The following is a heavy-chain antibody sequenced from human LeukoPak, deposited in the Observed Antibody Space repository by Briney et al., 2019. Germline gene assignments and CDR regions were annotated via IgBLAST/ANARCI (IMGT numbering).Heavy chain of an antibody. Sequence: PGGTLRLSCAASGFTFSSYAMSWVRQAPGKGLEWVSTISGDGINYADSVKGRFTISRDNSKNTVFLQMNSLRAEDAAVYYCAKGTTTYDYWGQGTLVTVSS. CDR3: AKGTTTYDY. V-gene: IGHV3-23*01. D-gene: IGHD1-1*01. J-gene: IGHJ4*02. CDR1: GFTFSSYA. CDR2: ISGDGI.